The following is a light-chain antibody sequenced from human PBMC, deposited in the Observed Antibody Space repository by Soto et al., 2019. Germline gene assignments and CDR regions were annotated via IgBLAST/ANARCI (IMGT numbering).Light chain of an antibody. CDR3: HQTYVTLTI. CDR2: AAS. CDR1: QSISSY. Sequence: DIQMTQSPSSLSASVGDRVTITCRASQSISSYLNWYQQKPGKAPKLLIYAASSLQSGFPSRFSGGESGKDFILPITILQLEDFEPNYYHQTYVTLTIFGQGTKWEI. J-gene: IGKJ2*01. V-gene: IGKV1-39*01.